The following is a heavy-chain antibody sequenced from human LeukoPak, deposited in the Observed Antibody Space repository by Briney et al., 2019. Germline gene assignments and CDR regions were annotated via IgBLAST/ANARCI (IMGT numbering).Heavy chain of an antibody. CDR2: IYHSWST. CDR3: ARDDSGTYAALDY. V-gene: IGHV4-4*02. Sequence: PSGTLSLTCAVSGCTISSSNLSSWVRHPPREGLEWVGEIYHSWSTNYNPSLKSRVPISVDKSKTHFSLNLSSVTAADTAVYYCARDDSGTYAALDYWGQGTLVTVSS. CDR1: GCTISSSNL. J-gene: IGHJ4*02. D-gene: IGHD1-26*01.